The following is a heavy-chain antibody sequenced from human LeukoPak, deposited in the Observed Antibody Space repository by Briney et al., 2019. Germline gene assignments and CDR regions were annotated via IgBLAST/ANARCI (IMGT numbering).Heavy chain of an antibody. J-gene: IGHJ6*02. CDR2: ISGDGGTT. CDR3: ASYLTSIPSGMDV. D-gene: IGHD1-26*01. Sequence: QTGGSLRLSCAASGFTFDDYAMHWVRQAPGKGLECVSLISGDGGTTYYSDSVKGRFTISRDNSKNSLYLQMNSLRTEDTALYYCASYLTSIPSGMDVWGQGTTVIVSS. CDR1: GFTFDDYA. V-gene: IGHV3-43*02.